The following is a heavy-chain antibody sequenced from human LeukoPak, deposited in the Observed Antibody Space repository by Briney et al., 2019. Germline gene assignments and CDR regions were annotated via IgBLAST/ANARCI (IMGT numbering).Heavy chain of an antibody. Sequence: GGSLRLSCAASGFTFSSYSMNCVRQAPGKGLEWVSYISSSSSTIYYADSVKGRFTISRDNAKNSLYLQMNSLRAEDTAVYYCARSWLLGYCSGGSCSGDAFDIWGQGTMVTVSS. CDR2: ISSSSSTI. CDR3: ARSWLLGYCSGGSCSGDAFDI. V-gene: IGHV3-48*01. D-gene: IGHD2-15*01. CDR1: GFTFSSYS. J-gene: IGHJ3*02.